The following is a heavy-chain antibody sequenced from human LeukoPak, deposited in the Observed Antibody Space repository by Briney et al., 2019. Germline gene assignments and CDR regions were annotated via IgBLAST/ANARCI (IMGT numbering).Heavy chain of an antibody. J-gene: IGHJ4*02. CDR3: AREGYYYDSSGYSLLGY. V-gene: IGHV3-21*01. Sequence: GGPLRLSCAASGFTFSSYSMNWVRQAPGKGLEWVSSISSSSSYIYYADSVKGRFTISRDNAKNSLYLQMNSLRAEDTAVYYCAREGYYYDSSGYSLLGYWGQGTLVTVSS. CDR2: ISSSSSYI. CDR1: GFTFSSYS. D-gene: IGHD3-22*01.